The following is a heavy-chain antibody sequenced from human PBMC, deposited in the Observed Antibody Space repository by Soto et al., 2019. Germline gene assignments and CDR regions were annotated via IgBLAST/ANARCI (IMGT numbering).Heavy chain of an antibody. D-gene: IGHD3-16*01. CDR2: IDTDGTYT. CDR3: VRDTFGPRHY. J-gene: IGHJ4*02. Sequence: EVQLVESGGGLVQPGGSLRLSFAASGFTFNVYWMHWVRQVQGKGLVWVSRIDTDGTYTSYADSVKGRLTISRDNAKNRPYLQMNRLRGEDTALYYCVRDTFGPRHYWGQGPLVTASS. V-gene: IGHV3-74*01. CDR1: GFTFNVYW.